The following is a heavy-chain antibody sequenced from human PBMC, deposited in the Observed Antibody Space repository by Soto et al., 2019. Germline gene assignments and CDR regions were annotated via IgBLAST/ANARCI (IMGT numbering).Heavy chain of an antibody. CDR3: VREYSASSFDY. J-gene: IGHJ4*02. CDR2: VNPNSGAT. Sequence: ASVKVSCKASGYTFTGHYMHWVRQAPGEGFEWVGWVNPNSGATHSAQKFQGRVTMTRDTSISTAYMEVSSLRSDDTAMYYCVREYSASSFDYWGQGTLVTVSS. V-gene: IGHV1-2*02. D-gene: IGHD5-12*01. CDR1: GYTFTGHY.